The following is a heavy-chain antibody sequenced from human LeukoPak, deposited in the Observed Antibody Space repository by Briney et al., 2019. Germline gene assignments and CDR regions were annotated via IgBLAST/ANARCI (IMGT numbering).Heavy chain of an antibody. CDR2: IYYSGST. CDR3: ARGLVDTAMVRFDY. V-gene: IGHV4-39*07. Sequence: SETLSLTCTVSGGSISSGSYYWGWIRQPPGKGLEWVGSIYYSGSTYYNPSLKSRVTISVDTSKNQFSLKLSSVTAADTAVYYCARGLVDTAMVRFDYWGQGTLVTVSS. J-gene: IGHJ4*02. D-gene: IGHD5-18*01. CDR1: GGSISSGSYY.